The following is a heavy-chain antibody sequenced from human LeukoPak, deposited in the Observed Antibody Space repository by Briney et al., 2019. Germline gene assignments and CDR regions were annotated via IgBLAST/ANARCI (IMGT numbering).Heavy chain of an antibody. CDR3: ADRTWSGYYT. V-gene: IGHV4-34*01. CDR1: GGSLSGYY. D-gene: IGHD3-3*01. Sequence: PSETLSLTCAVYGGSLSGYYWSWIRQPPGKGLEWIGEINHSGSTNYNPSLKSRVTISVDTSKNQFSLKLSSVTAADTAVYYCADRTWSGYYTWGQGTLVTVSS. CDR2: INHSGST. J-gene: IGHJ5*02.